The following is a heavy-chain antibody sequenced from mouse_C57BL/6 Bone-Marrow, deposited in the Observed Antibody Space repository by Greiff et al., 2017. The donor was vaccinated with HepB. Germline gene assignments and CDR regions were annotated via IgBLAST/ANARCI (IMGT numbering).Heavy chain of an antibody. CDR2: IHPNSGST. J-gene: IGHJ3*01. CDR3: ARTRSSFAY. CDR1: GYTFTSYW. Sequence: QVQLKESGAELVKPGASVKLSCKASGYTFTSYWMHWVKQRPGQGLEWIGMIHPNSGSTNYNEKFKSKATLTVDKSSSTAYMQLSSLTSEDSAVYYCARTRSSFAYWGQGTLVTVSA. V-gene: IGHV1-64*01.